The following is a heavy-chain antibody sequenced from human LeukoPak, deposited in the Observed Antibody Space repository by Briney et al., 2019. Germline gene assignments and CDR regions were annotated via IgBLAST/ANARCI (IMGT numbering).Heavy chain of an antibody. Sequence: NPSETLSLTCTVSGGSFSSYYWSWIRQPPGKGLEWIGYIYYSGSTNYNPSLKSRVTISLDTSKNQFSLKLSSVTAADTAVYYCVRAVGPVGGCDSPWGQGTLVTVSS. D-gene: IGHD5-12*01. V-gene: IGHV4-59*01. CDR2: IYYSGST. J-gene: IGHJ5*02. CDR1: GGSFSSYY. CDR3: VRAVGPVGGCDSP.